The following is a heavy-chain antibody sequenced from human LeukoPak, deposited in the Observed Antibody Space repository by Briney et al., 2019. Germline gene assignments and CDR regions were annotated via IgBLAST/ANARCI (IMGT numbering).Heavy chain of an antibody. CDR3: AELGITMIGGV. D-gene: IGHD3-10*02. Sequence: GGSLRLSCAASGFTFDDYGVSWVRQAPGKGLEWVSGINWNGGSTGYADSVKGRFTIPRDNAKNSLYLQMNSLRAEDTAVYYCAELGITMIGGVWGKGTTVTISS. CDR1: GFTFDDYG. J-gene: IGHJ6*04. CDR2: INWNGGST. V-gene: IGHV3-20*04.